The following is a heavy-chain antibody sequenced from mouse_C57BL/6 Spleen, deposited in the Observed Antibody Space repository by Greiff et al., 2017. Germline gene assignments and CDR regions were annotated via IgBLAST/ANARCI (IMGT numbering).Heavy chain of an antibody. CDR1: GYTFTSYW. D-gene: IGHD1-1*01. CDR3: ARSDYYGDWYFDV. V-gene: IGHV1-72*01. Sequence: QVQLQQPGAELVKPGASVKLSCKASGYTFTSYWMHWVKQRPGRGLEWIGRIDPNSGGTKYNEKFKSKATLTVDKPSSTAYIQLSSLTSEDSAVYYCARSDYYGDWYFDVWGTGTTVTVSS. CDR2: IDPNSGGT. J-gene: IGHJ1*03.